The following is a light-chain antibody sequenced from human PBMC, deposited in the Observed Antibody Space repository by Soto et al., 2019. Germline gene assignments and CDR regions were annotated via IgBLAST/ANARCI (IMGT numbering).Light chain of an antibody. CDR3: SSYTSTNTLI. V-gene: IGLV2-14*01. J-gene: IGLJ2*01. Sequence: QSVLTQPASVSGSPGQSITISCTGTSSDVGSYNYVSWYQQNPGKAPKLIIHDVSKRPSGVSNRFSGSKSGNTASLTISALQAEDEANYYCSSYTSTNTLIFGGGTKVTVL. CDR1: SSDVGSYNY. CDR2: DVS.